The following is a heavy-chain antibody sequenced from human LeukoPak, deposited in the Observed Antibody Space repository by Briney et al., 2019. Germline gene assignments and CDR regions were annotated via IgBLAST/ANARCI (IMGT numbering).Heavy chain of an antibody. D-gene: IGHD1-14*01. CDR1: GFTFSDYW. CDR2: INLDGNGK. Sequence: GGSLRLSCAGSGFTFSDYWMSWVRQAPGKGLEWVANINLDGNGKHYVDSVKGRFTISRDNAKNSLFLHMNSLRAEDTAIYYCARHTTLDPWGQGALVTVSS. J-gene: IGHJ5*02. CDR3: ARHTTLDP. V-gene: IGHV3-7*01.